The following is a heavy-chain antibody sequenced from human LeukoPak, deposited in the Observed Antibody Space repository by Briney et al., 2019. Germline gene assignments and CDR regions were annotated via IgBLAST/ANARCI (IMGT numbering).Heavy chain of an antibody. Sequence: GGSLRLSCAASGFTFSSYAMSWVRQAPGKGLEWVSAISGSGGSTYYADSVKGRFTISRDNSKNTLYLQMNSLRAEDTAVYYCAKVYCSSTSCYLGDYYYMDVWGKGTTVTVSS. CDR1: GFTFSSYA. J-gene: IGHJ6*03. V-gene: IGHV3-23*01. CDR2: ISGSGGST. CDR3: AKVYCSSTSCYLGDYYYMDV. D-gene: IGHD2-2*01.